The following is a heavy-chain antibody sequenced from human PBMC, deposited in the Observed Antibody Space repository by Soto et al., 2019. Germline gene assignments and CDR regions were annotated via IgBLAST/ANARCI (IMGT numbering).Heavy chain of an antibody. Sequence: PSETLSLTCTVSGGSVTTSSYYWGWIRQPPGKGLDRIGSIFHSGSTYYSPSLKSRISLSVDTSKNQFSLKLNSVSVSDTAVYYCARQEAATGRGFWFDSWGQGTLVTVSS. V-gene: IGHV4-39*01. D-gene: IGHD1-26*01. J-gene: IGHJ5*01. CDR2: IFHSGST. CDR3: ARQEAATGRGFWFDS. CDR1: GGSVTTSSYY.